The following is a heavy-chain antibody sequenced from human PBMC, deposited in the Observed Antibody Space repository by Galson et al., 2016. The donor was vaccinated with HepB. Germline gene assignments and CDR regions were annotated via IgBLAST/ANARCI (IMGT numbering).Heavy chain of an antibody. CDR3: AALPGGNYDYEY. CDR2: IHHRRSS. D-gene: IGHD1-7*01. Sequence: LSLTCAVYGDSVSSNKWWTWVRQPPGKGLEWIGEIHHRRSSNFNPSLKSRVTISVDTSKNQFSLKLSSVTAADMAVYYCAALPGGNYDYEYWGQGILVTVSS. V-gene: IGHV4-4*02. J-gene: IGHJ4*02. CDR1: GDSVSSNKW.